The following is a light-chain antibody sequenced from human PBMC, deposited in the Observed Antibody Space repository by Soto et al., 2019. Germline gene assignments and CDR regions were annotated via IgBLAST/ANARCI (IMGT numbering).Light chain of an antibody. J-gene: IGKJ5*01. CDR2: AAS. Sequence: DIHLTQSPSYVCASVGDSGTSTCRWSQGISSWLAWYQQKPGKAPKLLIYAASSLQSGVPSRFSGSGSGTEFTLPISSLEPDDFATYHCQQYNSYSVPSVGQGTRLEIK. CDR3: QQYNSYSVPS. CDR1: QGISSW. V-gene: IGKV1D-16*01.